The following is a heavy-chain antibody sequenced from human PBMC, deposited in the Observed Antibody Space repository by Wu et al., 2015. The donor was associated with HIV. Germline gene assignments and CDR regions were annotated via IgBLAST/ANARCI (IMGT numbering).Heavy chain of an antibody. CDR2: MNPNSGNT. V-gene: IGHV1-8*03. CDR3: ARGRGYYTPEFDY. J-gene: IGHJ4*02. CDR1: GYDFVDYG. D-gene: IGHD3-3*01. Sequence: QVQLLQSDSEMKRPGASVTISCNTSGYDFVDYGLSWVRQATGQGLEWMGWMNPNSGNTGYAQKFQGRVTITRNTSISTAYMELSSLRSEDTAVYYCARGRGYYTPEFDYWGQGTLVTVSS.